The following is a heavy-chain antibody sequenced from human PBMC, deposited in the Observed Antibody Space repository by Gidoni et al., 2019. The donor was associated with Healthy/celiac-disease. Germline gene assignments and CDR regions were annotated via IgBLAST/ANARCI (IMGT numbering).Heavy chain of an antibody. V-gene: IGHV3-30*03. D-gene: IGHD2-21*02. CDR2: VAYDVSNE. Sequence: QVQLLASGGGVLQPGRSMRLSCAASGFTFSSYDRHWVRQAPVTGLEWVAVVAYDVSNEYYADSVKGRFTISRDNSKNTLFLQMNSLRTEDTAVYYCARGGEHCGGDCYSLHLLHWGQGTLVTVSS. CDR3: ARGGEHCGGDCYSLHLLH. J-gene: IGHJ1*01. CDR1: GFTFSSYD.